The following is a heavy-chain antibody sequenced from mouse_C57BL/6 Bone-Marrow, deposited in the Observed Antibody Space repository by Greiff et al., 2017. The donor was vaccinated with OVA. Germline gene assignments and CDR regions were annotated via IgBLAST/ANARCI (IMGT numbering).Heavy chain of an antibody. D-gene: IGHD4-1*01. Sequence: QVHVKQSGAELVRPGASVTLSCKASGYTFTDYEMHWVKQTPVHGLEWIGAIDPETGGTAYNQKFKGKAILTADKSSSTAYMELRSLTSEDSAVYYCTRDWDRYFDVWGTGTTVTVSS. CDR1: GYTFTDYE. J-gene: IGHJ1*03. V-gene: IGHV1-15*01. CDR3: TRDWDRYFDV. CDR2: IDPETGGT.